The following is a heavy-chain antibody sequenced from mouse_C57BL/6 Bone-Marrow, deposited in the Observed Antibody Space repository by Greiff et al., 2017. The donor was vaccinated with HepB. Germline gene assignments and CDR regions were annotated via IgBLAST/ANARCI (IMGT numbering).Heavy chain of an antibody. V-gene: IGHV15-2*01. J-gene: IGHJ4*01. CDR2: ILPSIGRT. Sequence: VQLQQSGSDLRSPGSSVKLSCKDSDSEVFPIAYMSWVRQKPGHGFEWIGGILPSIGRTISGEKFEDNATLDADTLSNKAYWELNSLTSEDSAIYYCARGRLGWLRDYYAMDYWGQGTSVTVSS. D-gene: IGHD2-3*01. CDR3: ARGRLGWLRDYYAMDY. CDR1: DSEVFPIAY.